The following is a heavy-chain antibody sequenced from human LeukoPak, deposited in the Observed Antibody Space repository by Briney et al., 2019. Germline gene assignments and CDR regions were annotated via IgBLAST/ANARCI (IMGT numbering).Heavy chain of an antibody. CDR3: SRTPYSSGWYFDY. V-gene: IGHV3-11*04. J-gene: IGHJ4*01. CDR1: GFRFSDYA. Sequence: GASLRLSCAASGFRFSDYAIHWVRQAPGKGLEWVAYITSSGSTIYYADSVKGRFTISRDNAKNSLNLQMNSLRGEDTAVYYCSRTPYSSGWYFDYWGHGTLVTVSS. CDR2: ITSSGSTI. D-gene: IGHD6-19*01.